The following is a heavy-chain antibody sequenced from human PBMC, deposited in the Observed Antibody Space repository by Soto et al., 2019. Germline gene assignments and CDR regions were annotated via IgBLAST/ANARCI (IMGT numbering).Heavy chain of an antibody. CDR2: IIPILGLA. D-gene: IGHD2-15*01. Sequence: QVQLVQSGAEVKKPGSSVKVSCKASGGTFISFSISWVRQAPGQRLEWMGRIIPILGLANYAQKFQGRVTITADKSKSTVYMDLSSLRSEDTAVYYCASPMNCSGGSCYFSYFDFWGQGTLVTVSS. CDR1: GGTFISFS. CDR3: ASPMNCSGGSCYFSYFDF. V-gene: IGHV1-69*02. J-gene: IGHJ4*02.